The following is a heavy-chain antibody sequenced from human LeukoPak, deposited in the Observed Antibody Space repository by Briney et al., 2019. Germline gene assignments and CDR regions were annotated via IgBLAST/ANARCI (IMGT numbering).Heavy chain of an antibody. D-gene: IGHD6-19*01. V-gene: IGHV3-48*01. J-gene: IGHJ3*02. Sequence: GGSLRLSCAASGFTFSSYRMNWVRQAPGKGLEWVSYISSSSSTIYYADSVRGRFTISRDNAKNSLYLQMNSLRAEDTAVYYCARGKSSGWRDVGAFDIWGQGTMVTVSS. CDR2: ISSSSSTI. CDR3: ARGKSSGWRDVGAFDI. CDR1: GFTFSSYR.